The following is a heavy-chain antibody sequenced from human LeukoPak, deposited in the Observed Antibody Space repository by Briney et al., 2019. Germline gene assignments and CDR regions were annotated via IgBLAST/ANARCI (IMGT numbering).Heavy chain of an antibody. CDR2: IYYSGST. CDR3: ARTTEDCSSTSCYQYWLDP. V-gene: IGHV4-59*01. Sequence: SETLSLTCTVSGGSISSYYWSWIRQPPGKGLEWIGYIYYSGSTNYNPSLKSRVTISVDTSKNQFSLKLNSVTAADTAVYYCARTTEDCSSTSCYQYWLDPWGQGTLVTVSS. CDR1: GGSISSYY. D-gene: IGHD2-2*01. J-gene: IGHJ5*02.